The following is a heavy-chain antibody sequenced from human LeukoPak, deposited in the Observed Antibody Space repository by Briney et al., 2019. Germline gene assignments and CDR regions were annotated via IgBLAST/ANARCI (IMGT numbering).Heavy chain of an antibody. CDR2: IKQDGSEK. CDR1: GFTFSSYW. Sequence: GGFLRLSCAASGFTFSSYWMSWVRQAPGKGLEWVANIKQDGSEKYYVDSVKGRFTISRDNAKNSLYLQMNSLRAEDTAVYYCARWGCSGGSCYSYYFDYWGQGTLVTVSS. J-gene: IGHJ4*02. V-gene: IGHV3-7*01. D-gene: IGHD2-15*01. CDR3: ARWGCSGGSCYSYYFDY.